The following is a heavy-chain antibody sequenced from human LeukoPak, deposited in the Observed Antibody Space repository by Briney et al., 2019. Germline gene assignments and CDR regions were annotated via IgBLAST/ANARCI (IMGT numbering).Heavy chain of an antibody. CDR1: GFTFSSYA. CDR2: INRDGSST. V-gene: IGHV3-74*01. CDR3: VRHIRSSGWYSDF. D-gene: IGHD6-19*01. J-gene: IGHJ4*02. Sequence: GGSLRLSCAASGFTFSSYAMSWVRQAPGKGLVWVSRINRDGSSTRYVDSVKGRFTISRDNAKNTLYLQMNSLRAEDTAVYYCVRHIRSSGWYSDFCGQGTLVTVSS.